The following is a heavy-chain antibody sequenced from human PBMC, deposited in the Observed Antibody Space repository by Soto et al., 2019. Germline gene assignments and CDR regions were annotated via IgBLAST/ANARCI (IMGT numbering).Heavy chain of an antibody. D-gene: IGHD1-26*01. CDR1: GFTFSSYG. J-gene: IGHJ4*02. Sequence: GGSLRLSCAASGFTFSSYGMHWVRQAPGKGLEWVAVIWYDGSNKYYADSVKGRFTISRDNSKNTLYLQMNSLRAEDTAVYYCARDLRRGSYYYFDYWGQGTLVTVSS. V-gene: IGHV3-33*01. CDR3: ARDLRRGSYYYFDY. CDR2: IWYDGSNK.